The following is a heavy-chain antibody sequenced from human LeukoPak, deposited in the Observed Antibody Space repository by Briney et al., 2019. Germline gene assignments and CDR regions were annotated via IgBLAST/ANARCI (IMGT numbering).Heavy chain of an antibody. CDR2: IYYSGTT. CDR1: NSSIISYY. V-gene: IGHV4-59*01. CDR3: ARVGDWNDLVY. D-gene: IGHD1-1*01. J-gene: IGHJ4*02. Sequence: SETLSLTCTVSNSSIISYYWSWIRQPPGKGLEWIGYIYYSGTTNYNPSLKSRVTISVDTSKNQFSLKLSSVTAADTAVYYCARVGDWNDLVYWGQGTLVTVSS.